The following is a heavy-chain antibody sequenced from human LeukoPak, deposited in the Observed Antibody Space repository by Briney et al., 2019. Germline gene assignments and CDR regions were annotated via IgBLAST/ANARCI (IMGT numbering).Heavy chain of an antibody. CDR3: ARHGRMGTINPSY. V-gene: IGHV4-39*01. J-gene: IGHJ4*02. Sequence: SETLSLTSTVSGGSTSNSSYYCGWIRQPPGKCLEWIRSMYYSGSTYYNPSLKTRATISVSTSKNQFSLKLSSVTAADTAVYYCARHGRMGTINPSYWGQGTLVTVSS. CDR1: GGSTSNSSYY. CDR2: MYYSGST. D-gene: IGHD5-24*01.